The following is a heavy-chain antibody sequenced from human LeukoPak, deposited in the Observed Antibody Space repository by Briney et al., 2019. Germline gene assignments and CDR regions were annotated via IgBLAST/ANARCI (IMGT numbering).Heavy chain of an antibody. J-gene: IGHJ5*02. CDR3: ARVDCSSTSCYKNWFDP. CDR2: INPNSGGT. CDR1: GYTFTGYY. D-gene: IGHD2-2*02. Sequence: ASVKVSCKASGYTFTGYYMHWVRQAPGQGLEWMGWINPNSGGTNYAQKFQGRVTMTRDTSISTAYMELSRLRSDDAAVYYCARVDCSSTSCYKNWFDPWGQGTLVTVSS. V-gene: IGHV1-2*02.